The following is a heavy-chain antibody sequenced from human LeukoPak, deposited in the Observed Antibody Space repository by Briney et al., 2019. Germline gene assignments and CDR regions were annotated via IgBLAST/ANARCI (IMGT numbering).Heavy chain of an antibody. CDR2: ISTDGSRI. CDR3: TRGVAISTSGWYDTFDY. V-gene: IGHV3-64*02. J-gene: IGHJ4*02. Sequence: AGGSLRLSCAASGFTFRDYAMYWVCQAPGKGLEYVSVISTDGSRIYYADSVKGRFTISRDNSKNTLYLQMGSLRAEDMAFYYCTRGVAISTSGWYDTFDYWGQGALVTVSS. D-gene: IGHD6-19*01. CDR1: GFTFRDYA.